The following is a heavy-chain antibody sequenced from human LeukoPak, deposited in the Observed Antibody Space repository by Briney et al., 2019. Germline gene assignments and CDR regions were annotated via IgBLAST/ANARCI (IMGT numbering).Heavy chain of an antibody. CDR2: IYYSGST. CDR1: GGSISSYY. D-gene: IGHD2-15*01. Sequence: SETLSLTCTVSGGSISSYYWSWIRQPPGKGLEWIGYIYYSGSTNYNPSLKSRVTISVDTSKNQFSLKLSSVTAADTAVYYCARGYCSGGSCYSGYFDYWGLGTLVTVSS. J-gene: IGHJ4*02. V-gene: IGHV4-59*01. CDR3: ARGYCSGGSCYSGYFDY.